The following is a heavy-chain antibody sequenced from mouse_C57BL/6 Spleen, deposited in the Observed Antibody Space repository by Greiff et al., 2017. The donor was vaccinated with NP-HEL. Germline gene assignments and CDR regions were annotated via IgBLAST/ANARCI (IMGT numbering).Heavy chain of an antibody. J-gene: IGHJ2*01. CDR2: IDPSDSYT. Sequence: QVQLQQPGAELVRPGTSVKLSCKASGYTFTSYWMHWVKQRPGQGLEWIGVIDPSDSYTNYNQKFKGKATLTVDTSSSTAYMQLSSLTSEDSAVYYCARGGNYYGSSSYYFDYWGQGTTLTVSS. D-gene: IGHD1-1*01. CDR3: ARGGNYYGSSSYYFDY. V-gene: IGHV1-59*01. CDR1: GYTFTSYW.